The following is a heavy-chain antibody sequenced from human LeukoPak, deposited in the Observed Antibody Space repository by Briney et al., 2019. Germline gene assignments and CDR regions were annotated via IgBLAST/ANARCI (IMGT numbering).Heavy chain of an antibody. J-gene: IGHJ4*02. D-gene: IGHD3-22*01. CDR1: GFRFSDYY. V-gene: IGHV3-11*01. CDR2: ISHSGATV. CDR3: ARDGAYDDASGYRADF. Sequence: GGSLRLSCKASGFRFSDYYMNWFRQTPGKGLEWLSYISHSGATVQYADSVRGRFTVSRDNHKNTLYLQMSGLRIEDTSVYYCARDGAYDDASGYRADFWGQGTLVTVSS.